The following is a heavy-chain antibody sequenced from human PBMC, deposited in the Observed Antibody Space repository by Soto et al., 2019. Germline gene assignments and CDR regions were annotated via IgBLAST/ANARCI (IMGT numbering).Heavy chain of an antibody. CDR2: TYYSGDT. V-gene: IGHV4-59*08. Sequence: QVQLQESGPGLVKPSETLSLTCTVSGGSISGYYWSWIRQPPGKGLEWVGYTYYSGDTNSTPSLKSRVTMSVDTSKNQFSLNLSSVTAADTAVYYGARHLLVSIGDPWYFDLWGRGTLVTVSS. J-gene: IGHJ2*01. D-gene: IGHD3-3*02. CDR3: ARHLLVSIGDPWYFDL. CDR1: GGSISGYY.